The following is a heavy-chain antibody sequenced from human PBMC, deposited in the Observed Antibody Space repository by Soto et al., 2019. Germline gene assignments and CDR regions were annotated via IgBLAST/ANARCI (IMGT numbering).Heavy chain of an antibody. Sequence: SETLSLTCTVSGGSISSYYWSWIRQPPGKGLEWIGYIYYSGSTNYNPSPKSRVTISVDTSKNQFSLKLSPVTAADTAVYYCARHVTHDYGDYGGVSWYYMDVWGKGTTVTVSS. CDR2: IYYSGST. V-gene: IGHV4-59*08. J-gene: IGHJ6*03. D-gene: IGHD4-17*01. CDR1: GGSISSYY. CDR3: ARHVTHDYGDYGGVSWYYMDV.